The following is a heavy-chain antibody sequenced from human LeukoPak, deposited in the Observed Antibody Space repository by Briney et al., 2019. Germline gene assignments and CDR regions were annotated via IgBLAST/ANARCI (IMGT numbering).Heavy chain of an antibody. Sequence: PGGSLRLSCAASGFTFTSYAMSWVRQAPGKGLGWDSALSGSGVSTYYPDSVKGRFTISRHNSKSTLYLQMNSLRADDTAVYYCAAAPREEPPLLPVDYWGQGTLVTVSS. CDR2: LSGSGVST. J-gene: IGHJ4*02. CDR3: AAAPREEPPLLPVDY. CDR1: GFTFTSYA. V-gene: IGHV3-23*01. D-gene: IGHD1-14*01.